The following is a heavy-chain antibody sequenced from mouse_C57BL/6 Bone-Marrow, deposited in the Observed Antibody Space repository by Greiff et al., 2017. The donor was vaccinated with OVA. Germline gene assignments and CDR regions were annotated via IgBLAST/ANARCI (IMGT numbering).Heavy chain of an antibody. CDR3: ARTDYGTQFAY. J-gene: IGHJ3*01. CDR1: GFSLTSYG. V-gene: IGHV2-2*01. CDR2: IWSGGST. Sequence: VQLQESGPGLVQPSQSLSITCTVSGFSLTSYGVHWVRQSPGKGLEWLGVIWSGGSTDYNAAFISRLSISKDNSKSQVFFKMNSLQADDTAIYYCARTDYGTQFAYWGQGTLVTVSA. D-gene: IGHD1-1*01.